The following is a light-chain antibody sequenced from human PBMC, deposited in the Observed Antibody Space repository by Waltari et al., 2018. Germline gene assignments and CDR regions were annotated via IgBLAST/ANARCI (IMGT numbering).Light chain of an antibody. CDR1: SSDVGGYNY. J-gene: IGLJ2*01. Sequence: QSALTQPASVSGSPGQSITISCTGTSSDVGGYNYVPWYQQHPGKAPKLMIYGVSYRPSGVSNRFSGSKSGNTASLTISGLQAEDEADYYCSSYISSSTLELFGGGTSLTVL. V-gene: IGLV2-14*01. CDR2: GVS. CDR3: SSYISSSTLEL.